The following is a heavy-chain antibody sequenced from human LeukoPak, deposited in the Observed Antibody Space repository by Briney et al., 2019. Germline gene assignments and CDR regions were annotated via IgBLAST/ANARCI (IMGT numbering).Heavy chain of an antibody. V-gene: IGHV3-30*02. CDR2: MYYDRRNK. CDR3: AKEGRTPYYSRGYGFDF. Sequence: GGSLRLSCAASGFIFSDYDMHWVRQAPGKGLEWVAFMYYDRRNKYYADSVKGRFTISRDNSKNTLYLEMNSLRAEDTAVYYCAKEGRTPYYSRGYGFDFWGQGTLVTVSS. D-gene: IGHD3-22*01. J-gene: IGHJ4*02. CDR1: GFIFSDYD.